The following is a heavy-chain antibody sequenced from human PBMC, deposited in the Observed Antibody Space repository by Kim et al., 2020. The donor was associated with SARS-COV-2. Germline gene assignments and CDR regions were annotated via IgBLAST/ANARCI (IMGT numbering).Heavy chain of an antibody. Sequence: SETLSLTCTVSGGSISSSSYYWGWIRQPPGKGLEWIGSIYYSGSTYYNPSLKSRVTISVDTSKNQFSLKLSSVTAADTAVYYCASFRPWYYYDSSGYPYWGQGTLVTVSS. V-gene: IGHV4-39*01. CDR1: GGSISSSSYY. J-gene: IGHJ4*02. CDR3: ASFRPWYYYDSSGYPY. D-gene: IGHD3-22*01. CDR2: IYYSGST.